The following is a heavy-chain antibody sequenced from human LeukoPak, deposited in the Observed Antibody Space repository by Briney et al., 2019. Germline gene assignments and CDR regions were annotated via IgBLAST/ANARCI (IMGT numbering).Heavy chain of an antibody. CDR1: GGSFSGYY. CDR2: INHSGST. J-gene: IGHJ4*02. Sequence: PSETLSLTCAVYGGSFSGYYWSWIRQPPGKGLEWIGEINHSGSTNYNPSLKSRVTISTDTSKNQFSLKLSSVTATDTAVYYCATSSHSGSYRAHWGQGTLVTVSS. D-gene: IGHD3-10*01. V-gene: IGHV4-34*01. CDR3: ATSSHSGSYRAH.